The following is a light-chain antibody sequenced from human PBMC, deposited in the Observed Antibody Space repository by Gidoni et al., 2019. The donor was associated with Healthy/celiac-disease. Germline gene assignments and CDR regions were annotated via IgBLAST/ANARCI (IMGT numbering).Light chain of an antibody. CDR2: GAS. Sequence: EIVMTHSPATLSVSPGERATLSCRASQSVSSNLAWYQQKPGQAPRLLIYGASTRATGIPARFSGSGSGTEFTLTISSLQSEDFAVYYCQQYNNWPITFXQXTRLEIK. J-gene: IGKJ5*01. V-gene: IGKV3-15*01. CDR3: QQYNNWPIT. CDR1: QSVSSN.